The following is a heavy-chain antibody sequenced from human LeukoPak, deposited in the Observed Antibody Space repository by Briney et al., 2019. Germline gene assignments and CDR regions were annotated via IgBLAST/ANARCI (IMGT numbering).Heavy chain of an antibody. Sequence: ETLSLTCTVSGGSISSYYWSWIRPPPGKGLEWIGYISYSGTTNYNPSLKSRVTISLDTSKNQFSLKLSSVTAADTAVYYCARDNIDSSTISYYFDYWGQGTLVTASS. CDR1: GGSISSYY. J-gene: IGHJ4*02. CDR2: ISYSGTT. D-gene: IGHD2-2*01. V-gene: IGHV4-59*01. CDR3: ARDNIDSSTISYYFDY.